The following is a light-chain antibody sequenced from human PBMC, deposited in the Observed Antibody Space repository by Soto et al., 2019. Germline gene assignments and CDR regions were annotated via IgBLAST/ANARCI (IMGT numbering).Light chain of an antibody. V-gene: IGKV1-12*01. J-gene: IGKJ1*01. CDR3: LQVANFPRT. CDR2: AAT. Sequence: DIQMTQSPSSLSASVGDTGSITCRASEDINSRLAWFQQQPGRPPKYVIQAATMLQSGFPSRFAGSGSGRDFTLTIHTLQPEDSATYYCLQVANFPRTFGQGTKVDIK. CDR1: EDINSR.